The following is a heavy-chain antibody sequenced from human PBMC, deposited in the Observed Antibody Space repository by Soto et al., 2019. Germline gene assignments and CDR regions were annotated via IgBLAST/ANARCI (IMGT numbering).Heavy chain of an antibody. CDR2: IIPIFGTA. CDR1: GGTFSSYA. D-gene: IGHD2-2*01. J-gene: IGHJ6*02. CDR3: ARRGLEYQRPDYYYGMDV. Sequence: QVQLVQSGAEVKKPGSSVKVSCKASGGTFSSYAISWVRQAPGQGLAWMGGIIPIFGTANYAQKFQGRVTMTGDESTSTAYMELSSLRSEDTAVYYRARRGLEYQRPDYYYGMDVWGQGTTVTVSS. V-gene: IGHV1-69*01.